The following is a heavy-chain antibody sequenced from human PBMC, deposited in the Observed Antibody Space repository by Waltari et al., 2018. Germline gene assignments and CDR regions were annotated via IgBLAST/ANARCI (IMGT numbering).Heavy chain of an antibody. CDR3: AGSPLGTACFDY. Sequence: QVQLVQSGAAVKKHGSPVKVSCKASGGTFSSYAISWVRQAPGQGLEWMGRIIPIFGTANYAQKFQGRVTITADKSTSTAYMELSSLRSEDTAVYYCAGSPLGTACFDYWGQGTLVTVSS. CDR2: IIPIFGTA. CDR1: GGTFSSYA. D-gene: IGHD1-7*01. J-gene: IGHJ4*02. V-gene: IGHV1-69*08.